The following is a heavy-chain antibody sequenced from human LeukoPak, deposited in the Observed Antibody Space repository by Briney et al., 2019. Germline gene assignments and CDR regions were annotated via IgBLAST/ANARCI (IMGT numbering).Heavy chain of an antibody. J-gene: IGHJ4*02. CDR3: ARSPSRDFDY. V-gene: IGHV3-48*03. CDR2: ISSSGSTI. CDR1: GFTFSSYE. Sequence: SGGSLRLSCAASGFTFSSYEMNWVRQAPGNGLEWVSYISSSGSTIYYADSVKGRFTISRDNAKNSLYLQMNSLRAEDTAVYYCARSPSRDFDYWGQGTLVTVSS.